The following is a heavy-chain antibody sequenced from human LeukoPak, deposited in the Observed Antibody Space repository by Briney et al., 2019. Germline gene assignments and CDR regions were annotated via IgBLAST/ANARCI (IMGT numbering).Heavy chain of an antibody. Sequence: GGSLRLSCAASGFTFSSYGMHWVRQAPGKGLEWVAVISYDGSNKYYADSVKGRFTISRDNSKNTLYLQMNSLRAEDTAVYYCAKGSGGSCWDCDPDYWGQGTLVTVSS. CDR3: AKGSGGSCWDCDPDY. D-gene: IGHD2-15*01. CDR1: GFTFSSYG. J-gene: IGHJ4*02. V-gene: IGHV3-30*18. CDR2: ISYDGSNK.